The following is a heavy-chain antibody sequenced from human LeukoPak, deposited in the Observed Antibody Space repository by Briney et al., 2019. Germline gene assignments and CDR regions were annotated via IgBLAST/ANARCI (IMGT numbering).Heavy chain of an antibody. CDR2: INHSGST. Sequence: SETLSLTCAVYGGSFSGYYWSWIRQPPGKGLEWIGEINHSGSTNYNPSLKSRVTISVDTSKNQFSLKLSSVTAADTAVYYCARSPGSYGRLRFDYWGQGTLVTVSS. V-gene: IGHV4-34*01. CDR1: GGSFSGYY. J-gene: IGHJ4*02. CDR3: ARSPGSYGRLRFDY. D-gene: IGHD1-26*01.